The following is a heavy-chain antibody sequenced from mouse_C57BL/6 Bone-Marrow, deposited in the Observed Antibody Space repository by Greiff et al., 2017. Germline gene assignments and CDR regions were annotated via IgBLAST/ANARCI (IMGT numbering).Heavy chain of an antibody. V-gene: IGHV5-9-1*02. D-gene: IGHD1-1*01. J-gene: IGHJ3*01. Sequence: EVQLQESGEGLVKPGGSLKLSCAASGFTFSSYAMSWVRQTPEKRLEWVAYISSGGDYIYSADTVKGRFTIFRDNARNTLYLQMSSLKSEDTAMYDWTRVGIYYYGRAWFAYWGQGTLFTVSA. CDR1: GFTFSSYA. CDR3: TRVGIYYYGRAWFAY. CDR2: ISSGGDYI.